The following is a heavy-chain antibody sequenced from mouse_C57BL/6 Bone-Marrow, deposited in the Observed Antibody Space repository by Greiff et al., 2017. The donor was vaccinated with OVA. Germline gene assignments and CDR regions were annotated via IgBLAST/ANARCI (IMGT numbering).Heavy chain of an antibody. CDR3: ARGYGSPAWFAY. V-gene: IGHV1-82*01. CDR1: GYAFSSSW. Sequence: VQPQQSGPELVKPGASVKISCKASGYAFSSSWMNWVKQRPGKGLEWIGRIYPGDGDTNYNGKFKGKATLTADKSSSTAYMQLSSLTSEDSAVYFCARGYGSPAWFAYWGQGTLVTVSA. CDR2: IYPGDGDT. J-gene: IGHJ3*01. D-gene: IGHD1-1*01.